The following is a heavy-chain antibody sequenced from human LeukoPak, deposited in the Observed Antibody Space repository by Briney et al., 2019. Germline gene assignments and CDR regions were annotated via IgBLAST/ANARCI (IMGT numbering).Heavy chain of an antibody. Sequence: GGSLRLSCAAFGFTFSSYAMSWVRQAPGKGLEWVSAISGSGGSTYYADSVKGRFTISRDNSKNTLYLQMNSLRAEDTAVYYCAKMLRLVTSPFGYWGQGTLVTVSS. V-gene: IGHV3-23*01. J-gene: IGHJ4*02. CDR1: GFTFSSYA. CDR3: AKMLRLVTSPFGY. D-gene: IGHD2-21*02. CDR2: ISGSGGST.